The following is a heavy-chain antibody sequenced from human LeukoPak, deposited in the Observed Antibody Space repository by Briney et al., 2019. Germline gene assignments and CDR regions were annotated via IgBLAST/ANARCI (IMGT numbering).Heavy chain of an antibody. V-gene: IGHV4-39*07. CDR3: ARESGSYYVGRGYYFDY. Sequence: SETLSLTCTVSGGSISSSSYYWGWIRQPPGKGLEWIGSIYYSGSTYYNPSLKSRVTISVDTSKNQFSLKLSSVTAADTAVYYCARESGSYYVGRGYYFDYWGQGTLVTVSS. D-gene: IGHD1-26*01. CDR1: GGSISSSSYY. J-gene: IGHJ4*02. CDR2: IYYSGST.